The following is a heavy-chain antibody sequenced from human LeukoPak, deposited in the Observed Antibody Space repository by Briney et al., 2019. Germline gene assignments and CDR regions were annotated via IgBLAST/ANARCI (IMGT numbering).Heavy chain of an antibody. Sequence: GRSLRLSCAASGFTFDDYAMHWVRQAPGKGLEWVSGISWNGGSIGYTDSVKGRFTISRDNAKNSLYLQMNSLRAEETAVYYCVKDLRAVNYYGMDVWGQGTTVIVSS. D-gene: IGHD6-19*01. CDR3: VKDLRAVNYYGMDV. J-gene: IGHJ6*02. V-gene: IGHV3-9*01. CDR1: GFTFDDYA. CDR2: ISWNGGSI.